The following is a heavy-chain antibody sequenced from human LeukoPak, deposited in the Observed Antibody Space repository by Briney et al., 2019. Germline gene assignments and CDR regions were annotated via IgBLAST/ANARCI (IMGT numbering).Heavy chain of an antibody. Sequence: PGGSLRLSCAASGLTFSSYGMSWVRQAPGKGLEWVSAISGSGGSTYYADSVKGRFTISRDNSKNTLYLQMNSLRAEDTAVYYCAKYQGLGITGLRMYWYFDLWGRGTLVTVSS. CDR1: GLTFSSYG. V-gene: IGHV3-23*01. CDR3: AKYQGLGITGLRMYWYFDL. D-gene: IGHD1-20*01. CDR2: ISGSGGST. J-gene: IGHJ2*01.